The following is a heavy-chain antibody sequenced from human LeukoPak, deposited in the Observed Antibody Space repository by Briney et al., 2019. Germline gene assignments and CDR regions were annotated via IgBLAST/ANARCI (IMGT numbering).Heavy chain of an antibody. CDR2: ISSSSSYI. Sequence: PGGSLRLSCAASGFTFSSYSMNWVRQAPGKGLEWVSSISSSSSYIYYADSVKGRFTISRDNAKNSLYLQMNSLRAEDTAVYYCAREWGGDGYDNFDYWGQGTLVTVSS. CDR1: GFTFSSYS. CDR3: AREWGGDGYDNFDY. V-gene: IGHV3-21*01. D-gene: IGHD5-24*01. J-gene: IGHJ4*02.